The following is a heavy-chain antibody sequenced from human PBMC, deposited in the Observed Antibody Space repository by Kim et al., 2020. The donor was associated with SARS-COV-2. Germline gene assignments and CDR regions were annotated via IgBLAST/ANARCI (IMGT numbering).Heavy chain of an antibody. CDR3: ARKGLPINRSVFSP. Sequence: ASVKVSCKASGYTFTSFDINWVRQATGQGLEWMGWMNPHSGSTGFAQKFQGRVTMTRNTSISTAYMELSSLRSEDTAVYYCARKGLPINRSVFSPWGQGTLVTVSS. CDR2: MNPHSGST. V-gene: IGHV1-8*02. CDR1: GYTFTSFD. D-gene: IGHD5-12*01. J-gene: IGHJ5*02.